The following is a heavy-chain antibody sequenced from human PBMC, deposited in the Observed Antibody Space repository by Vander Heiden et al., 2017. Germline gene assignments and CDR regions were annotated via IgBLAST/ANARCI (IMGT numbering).Heavy chain of an antibody. CDR1: GCSISSSSYY. D-gene: IGHD3-3*01. V-gene: IGHV4-39*01. CDR2: IYYSGST. J-gene: IGHJ5*02. Sequence: QLQLQESCPGLVKPSETLSLTCPVPGCSISSSSYYWGWIRQPPGKGLEWIGSIYYSGSTYYNPSLKSRVTISVDTSKNQFSLKLSSVTAADTAVYYCARHPDFWSGYYGWFDPWGQGTLVTVSS. CDR3: ARHPDFWSGYYGWFDP.